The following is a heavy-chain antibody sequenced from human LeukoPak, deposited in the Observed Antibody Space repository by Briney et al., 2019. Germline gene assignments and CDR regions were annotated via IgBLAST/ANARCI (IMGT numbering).Heavy chain of an antibody. J-gene: IGHJ3*02. CDR3: AKELWFGELQGAFDI. Sequence: GRSLRLSCAASGFTSSRYGMHWVRQAPGKGLEWVAVISYDGSNKYYADSVKGRFTISRDNSKNTLYLQMNSLRAEDTAVYYCAKELWFGELQGAFDIWGQGTMVTVSS. CDR2: ISYDGSNK. V-gene: IGHV3-30*18. CDR1: GFTSSRYG. D-gene: IGHD3-10*01.